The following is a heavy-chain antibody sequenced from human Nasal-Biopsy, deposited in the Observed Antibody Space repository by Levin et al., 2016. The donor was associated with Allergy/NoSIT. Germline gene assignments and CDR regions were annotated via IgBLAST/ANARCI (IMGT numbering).Heavy chain of an antibody. CDR3: ARDRYHYTNYYSGLDV. V-gene: IGHV3-33*01. CDR2: IWYDGSNK. Sequence: GESLKISCAASGFTFSSYGMHWVRQAPGKGLEWMAVIWYDGSNKYYADSVKGRFTMSRDNSKNTLYLQMNSLRAEDTAVYYCARDRYHYTNYYSGLDVWGQGTTVTVSS. CDR1: GFTFSSYG. J-gene: IGHJ6*02. D-gene: IGHD5-12*01.